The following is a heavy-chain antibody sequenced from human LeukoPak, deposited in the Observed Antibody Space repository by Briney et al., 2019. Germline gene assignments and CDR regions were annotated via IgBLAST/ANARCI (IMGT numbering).Heavy chain of an antibody. J-gene: IGHJ4*02. V-gene: IGHV3-23*01. Sequence: GGSLRLSCAASGFTFNYYAMSWVRQAPGKGLEWVSSISGSGASTYYADSVRGRFTIMRDNSQNTLYLHIKNLRAEDTAVYYCARMNYVSSGWGAPFDYWGQGTLVTVSS. CDR2: ISGSGAST. CDR3: ARMNYVSSGWGAPFDY. D-gene: IGHD1-7*01. CDR1: GFTFNYYA.